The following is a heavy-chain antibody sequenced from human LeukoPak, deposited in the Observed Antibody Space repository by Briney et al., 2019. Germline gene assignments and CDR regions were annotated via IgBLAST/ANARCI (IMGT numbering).Heavy chain of an antibody. CDR1: GYTFTGYY. V-gene: IGHV1-2*06. J-gene: IGHJ4*02. CDR2: VNPNSGGT. Sequence: ASVKVSCKASGYTFTGYYMHWVRQAPGQGLEWMGRVNPNSGGTNYAQKFQGRVTMTRDTSISTAYMELSRLRSDDTAVYYCARREAYYYDSSGYSPFDYWGQGTLVTVSS. D-gene: IGHD3-22*01. CDR3: ARREAYYYDSSGYSPFDY.